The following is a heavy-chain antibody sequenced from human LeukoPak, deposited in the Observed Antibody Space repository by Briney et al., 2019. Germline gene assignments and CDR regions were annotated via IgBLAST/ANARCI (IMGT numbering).Heavy chain of an antibody. CDR2: ISGDGSRT. CDR3: ARERCSSTSCYWDYFDY. V-gene: IGHV3-74*01. J-gene: IGHJ4*02. Sequence: PGGSLRLSCAASGFTFSSYWLHWVRQAPGNGLVWVSHISGDGSRTSYADSVKGRFTISRDNAKNSLYLQMNSLRAEDTAVYYCARERCSSTSCYWDYFDYWGQGTLVTVSS. CDR1: GFTFSSYW. D-gene: IGHD2-2*01.